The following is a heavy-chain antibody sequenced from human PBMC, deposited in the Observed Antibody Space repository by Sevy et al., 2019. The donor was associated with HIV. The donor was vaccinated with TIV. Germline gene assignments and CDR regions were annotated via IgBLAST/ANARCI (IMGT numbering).Heavy chain of an antibody. J-gene: IGHJ4*02. CDR2: ISGSGGST. CDR3: AKAGVVVPAAIRTDLDY. CDR1: GFTFSSYA. D-gene: IGHD2-2*02. V-gene: IGHV3-23*01. Sequence: GGSLRLSCAASGFTFSSYAMSWVRQAPGKGLEWVSAISGSGGSTDYADSVKGRFTISRDNSKNTLYLQMNSLRAEDTAVYYCAKAGVVVPAAIRTDLDYWGQGTLVTVSS.